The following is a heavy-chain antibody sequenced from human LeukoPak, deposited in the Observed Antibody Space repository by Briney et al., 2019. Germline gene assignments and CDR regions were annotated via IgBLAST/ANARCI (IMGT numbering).Heavy chain of an antibody. CDR3: ARVDQGGAVGGY. CDR1: GFTFSSYW. Sequence: GGSLRLSCAASGFTFSSYWMHWVRQAPGKGLVWVSRINSDGSSTSYADSVKGRFTISRDNAKNTLYLQMNSLRAEDTAVYYCARVDQGGAVGGYWGQGTLVTVSS. J-gene: IGHJ4*02. CDR2: INSDGSST. D-gene: IGHD6-19*01. V-gene: IGHV3-74*01.